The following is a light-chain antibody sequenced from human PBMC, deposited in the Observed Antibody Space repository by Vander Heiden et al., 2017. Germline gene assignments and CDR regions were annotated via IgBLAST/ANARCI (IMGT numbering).Light chain of an antibody. V-gene: IGLV2-14*03. CDR2: DVT. CDR1: GSDIGAFNY. J-gene: IGLJ1*01. Sequence: QSALTQPASVSGSPGQSITISCTGTGSDIGAFNYVSWNQQYPGKVPTVLIFDVTNRASGISPRFSGAKSGNTASLTISGLQAEDETDYYCCSYTRSSTYVFGSGTKVTVL. CDR3: CSYTRSSTYV.